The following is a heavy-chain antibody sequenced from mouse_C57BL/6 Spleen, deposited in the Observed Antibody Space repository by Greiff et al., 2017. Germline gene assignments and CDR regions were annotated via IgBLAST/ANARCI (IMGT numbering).Heavy chain of an antibody. CDR2: LDPSDSYT. D-gene: IGHD2-5*01. CDR1: GYTFTSYW. V-gene: IGHV1-59*01. CDR3: ASAYYSNRDYFDY. Sequence: QVQLQQPGAELVRPGTSVKLSCKASGYTFTSYWMHWVKQRPGQGLEWIGVLDPSDSYTTYNQKLKGKATLTVDTSSSTAYMQLSSLTSEDSAVYYGASAYYSNRDYFDYWGQGTTLTVSS. J-gene: IGHJ2*01.